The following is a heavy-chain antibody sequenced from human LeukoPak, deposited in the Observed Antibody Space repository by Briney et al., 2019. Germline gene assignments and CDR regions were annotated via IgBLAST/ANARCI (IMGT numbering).Heavy chain of an antibody. Sequence: ASVKVSCKASGYTFTSYGISWVRQAPGQGLEWMGWISAYNGNTNYAQKLQGRVTMTTDTSTSTAYMELRSLRSDDTAVYYCARDVGWSGDYYYYGMDVWGQGTTVTVSS. CDR1: GYTFTSYG. D-gene: IGHD3-3*01. CDR2: ISAYNGNT. CDR3: ARDVGWSGDYYYYGMDV. V-gene: IGHV1-18*01. J-gene: IGHJ6*02.